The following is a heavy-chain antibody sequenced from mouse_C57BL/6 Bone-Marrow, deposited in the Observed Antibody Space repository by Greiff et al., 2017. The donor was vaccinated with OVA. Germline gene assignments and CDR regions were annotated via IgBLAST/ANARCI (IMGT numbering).Heavy chain of an antibody. CDR1: GFTFSDYY. D-gene: IGHD2-3*01. CDR2: ISNGGGST. J-gene: IGHJ1*03. V-gene: IGHV5-12*01. Sequence: EVHLVESGGGLVQPGGSLKLSCAASGFTFSDYYMYWVRQTPEKRLEWVAYISNGGGSTYYPDTVKGRFTISRDNAKNTLYLQMSRLKSEDTAMYYCARDGYYWYFDVWGTGTTVTVSS. CDR3: ARDGYYWYFDV.